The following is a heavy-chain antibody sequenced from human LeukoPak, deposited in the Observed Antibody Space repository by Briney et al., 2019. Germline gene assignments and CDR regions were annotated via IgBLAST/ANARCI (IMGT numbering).Heavy chain of an antibody. Sequence: GGSLRLSCAASGFTFSSYAMSRVRQVPGKGLEWVSAISGSGGSTYYADSVKGRFTISRDNSKNTLYLQMNSLRAEDTAVYYCAKETRLIAVPYYFDYWGQGTLVTVSS. CDR1: GFTFSSYA. J-gene: IGHJ4*02. CDR2: ISGSGGST. V-gene: IGHV3-23*01. D-gene: IGHD6-19*01. CDR3: AKETRLIAVPYYFDY.